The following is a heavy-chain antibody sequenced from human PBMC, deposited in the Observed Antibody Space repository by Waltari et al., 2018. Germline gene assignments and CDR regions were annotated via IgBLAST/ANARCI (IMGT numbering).Heavy chain of an antibody. CDR1: GFTFDDYA. D-gene: IGHD2-2*01. CDR2: IRWDGGST. CDR3: ASHCSSTSCYLDY. J-gene: IGHJ4*02. Sequence: EVQLVESGGVVVQPGGSLRLSCAASGFTFDDYAMHWVRQAPGKGLEWVALIRWDGGSTYYADSVKGRFTISRDNSKNALYLQMNSLRAEDTALYYCASHCSSTSCYLDYWGQGTLVTVSS. V-gene: IGHV3-43D*04.